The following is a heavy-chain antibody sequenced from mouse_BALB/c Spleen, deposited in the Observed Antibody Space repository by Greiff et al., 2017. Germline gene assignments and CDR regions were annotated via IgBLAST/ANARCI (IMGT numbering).Heavy chain of an antibody. Sequence: EVQLVESGGGLVKPGGSLKLSCAASGFTFSSYAMSWVRQSPEKRLEWVAEISSGGSYTYYPDTVTGRFTISRDNAKNTLYLEMSSLRSEDTAMYYCASRLPFAYWGQGTLVTVSA. J-gene: IGHJ3*01. D-gene: IGHD3-2*02. V-gene: IGHV5-9-4*01. CDR3: ASRLPFAY. CDR1: GFTFSSYA. CDR2: ISSGGSYT.